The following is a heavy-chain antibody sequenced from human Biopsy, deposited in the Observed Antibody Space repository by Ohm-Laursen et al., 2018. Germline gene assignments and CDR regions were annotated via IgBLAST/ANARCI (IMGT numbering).Heavy chain of an antibody. J-gene: IGHJ2*01. CDR2: IWYDGTNE. D-gene: IGHD6-19*01. CDR1: GFTFGHYA. Sequence: SLRLSCTAPGFTFGHYAMHWVRQAPGKGLEWTSLIWYDGTNEDYADSVKGRFTISRDNSKNTLYLQTNTLTLEDTAFYYCARGLSSGWYGYFDVWGRSTLVTVSS. V-gene: IGHV3-33*04. CDR3: ARGLSSGWYGYFDV.